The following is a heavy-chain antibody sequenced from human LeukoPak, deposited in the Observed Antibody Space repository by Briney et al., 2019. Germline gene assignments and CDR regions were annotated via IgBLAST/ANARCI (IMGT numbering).Heavy chain of an antibody. Sequence: SETLSLTCAVYGGSFSGYYWSWIRQPPGKGLEWIGEINHSGSTNYNPSLKSRVTISVDTSKNQFSLKLSSVTAADTAVYYCARHLGYYDSSGYLYYWGQGTLVTVSS. CDR3: ARHLGYYDSSGYLYY. CDR1: GGSFSGYY. D-gene: IGHD3-22*01. V-gene: IGHV4-34*01. J-gene: IGHJ4*02. CDR2: INHSGST.